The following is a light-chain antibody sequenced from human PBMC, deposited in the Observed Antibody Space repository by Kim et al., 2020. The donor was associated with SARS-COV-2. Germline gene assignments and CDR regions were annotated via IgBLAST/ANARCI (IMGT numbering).Light chain of an antibody. J-gene: IGLJ2*01. CDR3: QSHDSSDNHVV. CDR2: EDD. V-gene: IGLV6-57*01. CDR1: SGSIASNY. Sequence: TVTISCTRSSGSIASNYVQGYQQRPDSSPITVIYEDDQRPSGVPDRFSGSIDSSSNSASLTITGLRTEDEADYYCQSHDSSDNHVVFGGGTQLTVL.